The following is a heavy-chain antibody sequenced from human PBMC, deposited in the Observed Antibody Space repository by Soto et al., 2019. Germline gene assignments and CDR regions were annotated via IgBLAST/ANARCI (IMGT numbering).Heavy chain of an antibody. Sequence: SETLSLTCTVSGGSISSSSYYWGWIRQPPGKGLEWIGSIYYSGSTYYNPSLKSRVTISVDTSKNQFSLKLSSVTAADTAVYYCARVGGTYYYDSSGYYYSPLFDYWGQGTLVT. J-gene: IGHJ4*02. CDR2: IYYSGST. D-gene: IGHD3-22*01. CDR1: GGSISSSSYY. CDR3: ARVGGTYYYDSSGYYYSPLFDY. V-gene: IGHV4-39*01.